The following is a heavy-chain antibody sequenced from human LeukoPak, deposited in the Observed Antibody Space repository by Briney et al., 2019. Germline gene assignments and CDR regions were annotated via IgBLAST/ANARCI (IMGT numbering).Heavy chain of an antibody. CDR1: GFTFSNYW. CDR2: ISSSVSTI. CDR3: ARRAGAYSHPYDY. V-gene: IGHV3-48*01. J-gene: IGHJ4*02. Sequence: GGSLRLSCVASGFTFSNYWMTWVRQAPGKGLEWVSYISSSVSTIYYADSVKGRFTISRDNSKNTLYLQMNSLRAEDTAVYYCARRAGAYSHPYDYWGQGTLVTVSS. D-gene: IGHD4/OR15-4a*01.